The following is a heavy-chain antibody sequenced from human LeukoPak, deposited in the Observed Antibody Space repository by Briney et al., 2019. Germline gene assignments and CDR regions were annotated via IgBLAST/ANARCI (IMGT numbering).Heavy chain of an antibody. CDR2: ISGSGGST. J-gene: IGHJ4*02. CDR1: GFTFSSYA. Sequence: GGSLRLSCAASGFTFSSYAMSWVRQAPGKGLEWVSAISGSGGSTYYADSVKGRFTISRDNSKNTLYLQMNSLRAEDTAVYYCAKVIARGDFWSGKYYFDYWGQGTLVTVSS. D-gene: IGHD3-3*01. CDR3: AKVIARGDFWSGKYYFDY. V-gene: IGHV3-23*01.